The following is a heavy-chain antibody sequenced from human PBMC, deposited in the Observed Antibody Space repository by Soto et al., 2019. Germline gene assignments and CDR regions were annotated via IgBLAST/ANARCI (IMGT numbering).Heavy chain of an antibody. V-gene: IGHV3-53*01. CDR1: GLTVIRTQ. CDR2: IYSAGST. D-gene: IGHD6-6*01. J-gene: IGHJ4*01. CDR3: ARAREPEYSSSIFFDY. Sequence: GGSLRLSCAVSGLTVIRTQISCFRHSPLKGLQWVSVIYSAGSTYYANAVKGRFTISRDISENKIFLELNGLTVDDTAVYYCARAREPEYSSSIFFDYWGRGTVVTVSS.